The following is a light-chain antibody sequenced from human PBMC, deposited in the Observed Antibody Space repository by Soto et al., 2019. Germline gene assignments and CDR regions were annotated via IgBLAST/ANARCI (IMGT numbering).Light chain of an antibody. V-gene: IGKV1-5*03. CDR1: QTISSW. J-gene: IGKJ1*01. CDR2: KAS. Sequence: DIQMTQSPSTLSGSVGDRVTITCRASQTISSWLAWYQQKPGKAPKLLIYKASTLKSGVPSRFIASGSGTEFTLTISSLQPDDFVTYYCQHYNSYSEAFGQGTKVELK. CDR3: QHYNSYSEA.